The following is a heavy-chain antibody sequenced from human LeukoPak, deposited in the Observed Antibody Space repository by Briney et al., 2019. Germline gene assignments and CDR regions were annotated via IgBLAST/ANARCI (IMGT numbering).Heavy chain of an antibody. D-gene: IGHD3-22*01. J-gene: IGHJ4*02. V-gene: IGHV3-23*01. CDR1: GFTFSSYA. CDR2: ISGSGSST. CDR3: AKGATYSYDSSGYFDY. Sequence: GGSLRLSCAASGFTFSSYAMSWVRRAPGKGLEWVSAISGSGSSTYYADSVKGRFTIPRNKSKNTLYLKMNSLRAEDTAVYYCAKGATYSYDSSGYFDYWGQGTLVTVSS.